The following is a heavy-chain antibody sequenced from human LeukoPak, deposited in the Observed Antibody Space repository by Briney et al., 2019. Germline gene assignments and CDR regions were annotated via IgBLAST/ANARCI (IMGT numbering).Heavy chain of an antibody. J-gene: IGHJ4*02. Sequence: SETLSLTCAVSGSSISSSNWWSWVRQPPGKGLEWIGEIYHSGSTNYNPSLKSRVTISVDKSKNQFSLKLSSVTAADTAVYYCTNRGGASTVDYWGQGTLVTVSS. D-gene: IGHD2-21*01. V-gene: IGHV4-4*02. CDR2: IYHSGST. CDR1: GSSISSSNW. CDR3: TNRGGASTVDY.